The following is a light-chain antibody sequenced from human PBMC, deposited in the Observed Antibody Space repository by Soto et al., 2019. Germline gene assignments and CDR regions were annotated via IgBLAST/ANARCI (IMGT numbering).Light chain of an antibody. Sequence: DIQMTQSPSTLSASVGDRVIITCRASQTVERWMAWYQQKPGKAPKLLISDVSTLERGFPSRFSGSGSATEFTLTISGLQPDDFATYYCQQYKDYVYTFGQGTKVESK. CDR3: QQYKDYVYT. V-gene: IGKV1-5*01. J-gene: IGKJ2*01. CDR2: DVS. CDR1: QTVERW.